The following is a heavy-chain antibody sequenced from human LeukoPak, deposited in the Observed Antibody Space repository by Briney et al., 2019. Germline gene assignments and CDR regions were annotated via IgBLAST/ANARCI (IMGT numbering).Heavy chain of an antibody. V-gene: IGHV3-7*01. D-gene: IGHD3-10*01. J-gene: IGHJ6*02. CDR1: GFTFSSYL. CDR3: ARTYGSGSYVGMDV. CDR2: IKQDGSEK. Sequence: GGSLRLSCAASGFTFSSYLMNWVRQAPGKGLEWVSNIKQDGSEKYYVDSVKGRFTISRDNAKNSLYLQMNSLRAEDTAVYYCARTYGSGSYVGMDVWGQGTTVTVSS.